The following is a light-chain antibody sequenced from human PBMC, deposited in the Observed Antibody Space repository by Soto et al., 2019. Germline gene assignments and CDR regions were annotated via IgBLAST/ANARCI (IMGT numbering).Light chain of an antibody. CDR2: WAS. CDR1: QSVLYSSNNKNY. V-gene: IGKV4-1*01. CDR3: QQYYSTPLT. Sequence: DILMTQSPDSLAVSLGERATIDCKSSQSVLYSSNNKNYLAWYQQKPGQPPKLLIYWASTRESGVPDRLSGSGSGTDFTLTISSLQAEDVAVYYCQQYYSTPLTFGGGTKVDIK. J-gene: IGKJ4*01.